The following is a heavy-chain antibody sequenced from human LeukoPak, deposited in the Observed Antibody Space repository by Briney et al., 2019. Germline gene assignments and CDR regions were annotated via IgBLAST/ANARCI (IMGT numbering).Heavy chain of an antibody. Sequence: SETLSLTCTVSGGSISSSSYYWGWIRQPPGKGLEWIGSIYYSGSTYYNPSLKSRVTISVDTSKNQFSLKLSSVTAADTAVYYCARHSSGWYEGWSYFDYWGQGTLVTVSS. V-gene: IGHV4-39*01. CDR3: ARHSSGWYEGWSYFDY. CDR1: GGSISSSSYY. CDR2: IYYSGST. D-gene: IGHD6-19*01. J-gene: IGHJ4*02.